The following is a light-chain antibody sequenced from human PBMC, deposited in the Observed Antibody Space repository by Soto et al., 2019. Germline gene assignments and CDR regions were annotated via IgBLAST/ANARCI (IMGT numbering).Light chain of an antibody. CDR3: SSYAGSTPVV. CDR1: SSDVGGYNY. J-gene: IGLJ2*01. CDR2: EVS. V-gene: IGLV2-8*01. Sequence: QSALTQPPSASGSPGQSVTISCTGTSSDVGGYNYVSWYQQRPGKAPKLMIYEVSKRPSGVPDRFSGSKSGNTASLTVSGLQAEDEADYYCSSYAGSTPVVFGGGTKLTVL.